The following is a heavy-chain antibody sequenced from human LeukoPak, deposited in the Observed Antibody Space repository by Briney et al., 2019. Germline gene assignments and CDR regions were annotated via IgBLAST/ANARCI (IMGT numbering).Heavy chain of an antibody. CDR3: AKDGSWSCTD. CDR2: IAHHGNNK. V-gene: IGHV3-30*02. D-gene: IGHD2-8*02. J-gene: IGHJ4*02. Sequence: TGGSLRLSCGASGFTFSSSAMPWVRQGPGKGLEWVAYIAHHGNNKYYADSVKGRFTISRDNSKGSLYLQMNSLRADDTAVYYCAKDGSWSCTDWGQGTLVRVSS. CDR1: GFTFSSSA.